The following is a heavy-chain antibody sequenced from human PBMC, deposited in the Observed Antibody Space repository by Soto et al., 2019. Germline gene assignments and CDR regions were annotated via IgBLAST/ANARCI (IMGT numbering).Heavy chain of an antibody. CDR3: VQTTGWPGFDF. CDR2: IYGGGTT. CDR1: GFTVSSKY. Sequence: EVQLVESGGGLIQPGGSLRLSCAASGFTVSSKYMTWVRQAPGKGLEWVSVIYGGGTTYYADSVKGRFTISRDNSKNTLSLQVNSLRAEDPAVYSCVQTTGWPGFDFWGQGTLATVSS. J-gene: IGHJ4*02. D-gene: IGHD6-19*01. V-gene: IGHV3-53*01.